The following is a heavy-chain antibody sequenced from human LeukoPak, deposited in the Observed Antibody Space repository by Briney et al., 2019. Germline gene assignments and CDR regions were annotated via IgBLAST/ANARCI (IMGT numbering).Heavy chain of an antibody. CDR2: ISWSSGSI. D-gene: IGHD3-10*01. Sequence: GRSLRLSCAASGFTFDDYAMHWVRQAPGKGLEWVSGISWSSGSIGYADSVKGRFTISRDNAKNSLYLQMNSLRAEDTALYYCAKDTGSGSYYALDYWGQGTLVTVSS. V-gene: IGHV3-9*01. CDR3: AKDTGSGSYYALDY. J-gene: IGHJ4*02. CDR1: GFTFDDYA.